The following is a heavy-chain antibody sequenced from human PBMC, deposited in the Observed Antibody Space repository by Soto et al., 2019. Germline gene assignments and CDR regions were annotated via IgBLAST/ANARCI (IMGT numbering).Heavy chain of an antibody. D-gene: IGHD5-18*01. CDR3: ARDINGYGFFDL. CDR2: IYYSGRT. V-gene: IGHV4-59*01. J-gene: IGHJ4*02. Sequence: QVQLQESGPGLVKPSETLSLTCTVSGGSISNYYWTWIRQPPGKGLEWIGYIYYSGRTNYNPSLKTRVTILVNTSKNQCSLNLSSVTAADTAVYFCARDINGYGFFDLWGQGTLVTVSS. CDR1: GGSISNYY.